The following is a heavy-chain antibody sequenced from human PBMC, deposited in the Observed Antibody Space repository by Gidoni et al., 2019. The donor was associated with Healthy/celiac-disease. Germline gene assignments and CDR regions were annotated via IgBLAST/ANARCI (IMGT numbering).Heavy chain of an antibody. CDR1: GFPFSSYS. J-gene: IGHJ4*02. CDR3: ARGGVTLMIVVADFDY. CDR2: ISSSSSTI. V-gene: IGHV3-48*02. D-gene: IGHD3-22*01. Sequence: EVQLVESGGGLVQPGGSLRLSCAASGFPFSSYSMNWVRQAPGKGLEWVSYISSSSSTIYYADSVKGRFTISRDNAKNSLYLQMNSLRDEDTAVYYCARGGVTLMIVVADFDYWGQGTLVTVSS.